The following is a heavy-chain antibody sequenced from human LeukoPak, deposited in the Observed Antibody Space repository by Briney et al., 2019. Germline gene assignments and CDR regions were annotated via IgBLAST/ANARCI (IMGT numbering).Heavy chain of an antibody. J-gene: IGHJ3*02. CDR2: INPSGGST. Sequence: GASVKVSCRASGYTFTSYYMHWVRQAPGQGLEWMGIINPSGGSTSYAQKFQGRVTMTRDMSTSTVYMELSSLRSEDTAVYYCEAAADAFDIWGQGTMVTVSS. CDR3: EAAADAFDI. D-gene: IGHD6-13*01. CDR1: GYTFTSYY. V-gene: IGHV1-46*01.